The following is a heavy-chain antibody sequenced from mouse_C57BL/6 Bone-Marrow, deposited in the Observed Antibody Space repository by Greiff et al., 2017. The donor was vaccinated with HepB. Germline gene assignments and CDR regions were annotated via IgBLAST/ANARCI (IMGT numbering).Heavy chain of an antibody. Sequence: VQLKQSGAELVRPGASVKLSCTASGFNIKDYYMHWVKQRPEQGLEWIGRIDPEDGDTEYAPKFQGKSTMTADTSSNTAYLQLSSLTSEDTDVYYCTLAYYSNSLFAYWGQGTLVTVSA. D-gene: IGHD2-5*01. CDR1: GFNIKDYY. V-gene: IGHV14-1*01. CDR3: TLAYYSNSLFAY. J-gene: IGHJ3*01. CDR2: IDPEDGDT.